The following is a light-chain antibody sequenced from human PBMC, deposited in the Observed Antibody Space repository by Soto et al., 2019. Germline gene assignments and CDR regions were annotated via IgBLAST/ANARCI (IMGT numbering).Light chain of an antibody. CDR2: GAS. Sequence: EIVLTQSPGALSLSPGERATLSCGASQSVSRSYLAWYQQKPGQAPRLLIYGASTSATGIPDRFSGSGSGTDFTLTISRLEPEDFAVYYCQQYGSSPRTFGQGTKVEIK. CDR3: QQYGSSPRT. J-gene: IGKJ1*01. V-gene: IGKV3-20*01. CDR1: QSVSRSY.